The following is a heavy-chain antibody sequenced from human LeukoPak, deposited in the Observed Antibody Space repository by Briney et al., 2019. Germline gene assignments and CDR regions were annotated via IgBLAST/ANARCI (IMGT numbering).Heavy chain of an antibody. CDR2: IYYSGST. D-gene: IGHD4-17*01. Sequence: SETLSLTCTVSGGSISNYYWSWIRQPPGKGLEWIGYIYYSGSTNYNPSLKSRVTISVDTSKNQFSLKLSSVTAADTAVYYCARSNPTTPDYWGQGTLVTVSS. J-gene: IGHJ4*02. V-gene: IGHV4-59*01. CDR1: GGSISNYY. CDR3: ARSNPTTPDY.